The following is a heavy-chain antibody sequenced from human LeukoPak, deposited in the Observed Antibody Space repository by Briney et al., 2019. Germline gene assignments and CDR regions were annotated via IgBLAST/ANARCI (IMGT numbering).Heavy chain of an antibody. D-gene: IGHD2-15*01. Sequence: GGSLRLSCAASGFTFSSYAMSWVRQAPGKGLEWVSAISGSGGSTYYADSVKGRFTISRDNSKNTLYLQMNSLRAEDTAVYYCAKDDCSGGSCYPDYWGQGTLVTVPS. V-gene: IGHV3-23*01. CDR1: GFTFSSYA. J-gene: IGHJ4*02. CDR3: AKDDCSGGSCYPDY. CDR2: ISGSGGST.